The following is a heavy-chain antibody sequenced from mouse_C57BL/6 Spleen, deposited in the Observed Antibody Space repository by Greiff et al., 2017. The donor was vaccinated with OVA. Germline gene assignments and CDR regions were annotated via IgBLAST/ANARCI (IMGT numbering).Heavy chain of an antibody. CDR3: ARWNTTVVANLDY. J-gene: IGHJ2*01. Sequence: QVQLQQPGAELVKPGASVKLSCKASGYTFTSYWMHWVKQRPGQGLEWIGMIHPNSGSTNYNQKFKSKATLTVDKSSSTAYMQLSSLTSEDSAVYYCARWNTTVVANLDYWGQGTTLTVSS. D-gene: IGHD1-1*01. CDR2: IHPNSGST. CDR1: GYTFTSYW. V-gene: IGHV1-64*01.